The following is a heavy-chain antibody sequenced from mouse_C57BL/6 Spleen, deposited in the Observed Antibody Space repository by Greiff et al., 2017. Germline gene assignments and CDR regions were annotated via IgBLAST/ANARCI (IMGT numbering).Heavy chain of an antibody. Sequence: QVQLQQPGAELVKPGASVKLSCKASGYTFTSYWMHWVKQRPGQGLEWIGMIHPNSGSTNYNEKFKSKATLTVDKSSSTAYMQLSSLTSEDSAVYYCAREAYYSNYAYWGQGTTRTVSS. CDR1: GYTFTSYW. CDR3: AREAYYSNYAY. V-gene: IGHV1-64*01. CDR2: IHPNSGST. J-gene: IGHJ2*01. D-gene: IGHD2-5*01.